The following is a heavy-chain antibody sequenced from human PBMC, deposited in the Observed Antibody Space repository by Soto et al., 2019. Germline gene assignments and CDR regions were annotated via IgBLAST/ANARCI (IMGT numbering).Heavy chain of an antibody. Sequence: GGALRLSCAAPGFTFSSYAIHWVRQGPGRGLEWVAVISYDGSNKYYADSVKGRFTISRDNSKNTLYLQMNSLRAEDTAVYYCARDRADFGVVIYGMDVWGQGTTVTVSS. CDR2: ISYDGSNK. CDR1: GFTFSSYA. CDR3: ARDRADFGVVIYGMDV. J-gene: IGHJ6*02. D-gene: IGHD3-3*01. V-gene: IGHV3-30-3*01.